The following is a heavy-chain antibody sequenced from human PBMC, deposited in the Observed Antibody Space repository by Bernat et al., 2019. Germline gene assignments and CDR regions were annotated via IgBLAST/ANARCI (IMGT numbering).Heavy chain of an antibody. CDR1: GFTVSSNY. Sequence: EVKLVESGGGLVQPGGSLRLSCAASGFTVSSNYMNWVRQAPGKGLEWVSVIYSGGSTYYADSVKGRFTISRHNSKNTLYLQMNSLRAEDTAVYYCATWTNIAVAGTGAFDIWGQGTMVTVSS. CDR2: IYSGGST. V-gene: IGHV3-53*04. CDR3: ATWTNIAVAGTGAFDI. J-gene: IGHJ3*02. D-gene: IGHD6-19*01.